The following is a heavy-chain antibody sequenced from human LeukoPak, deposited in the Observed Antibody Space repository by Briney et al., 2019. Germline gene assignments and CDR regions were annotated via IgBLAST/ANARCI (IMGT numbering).Heavy chain of an antibody. CDR3: ARSPHILTGENFDY. CDR1: GYAFTSYY. D-gene: IGHD3-9*01. V-gene: IGHV1-2*02. Sequence: ASVKVSCKASGYAFTSYYMHWVRQAPGQGLEWMGWINPNHGDTNYAQKFQDRVSMTRDTSISTAYMHLSRLRSADTAVYYCARSPHILTGENFDYWGQGTLLTVSS. J-gene: IGHJ4*02. CDR2: INPNHGDT.